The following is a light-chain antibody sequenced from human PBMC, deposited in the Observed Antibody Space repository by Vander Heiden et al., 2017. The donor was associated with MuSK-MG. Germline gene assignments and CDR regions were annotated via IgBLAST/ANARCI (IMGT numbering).Light chain of an antibody. CDR3: QQLSNWPPVVT. J-gene: IGKJ3*01. CDR2: DAS. CDR1: QSVSSY. Sequence: EIVLTQSPATLSLSPGERATLSCRASQSVSSYLAWYQQKPGQAPRLLIYDASNRATGIKARFSGSGPGTDFTLTISSLEPEDFAVYYCQQLSNWPPVVTFGPGTKVDIK. V-gene: IGKV3-11*01.